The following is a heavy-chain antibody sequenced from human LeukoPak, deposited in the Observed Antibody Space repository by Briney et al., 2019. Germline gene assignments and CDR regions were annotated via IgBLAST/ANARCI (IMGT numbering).Heavy chain of an antibody. CDR3: ARDFGTTIFGVVISRCWFDP. V-gene: IGHV1-8*01. CDR1: GYTSTSYD. CDR2: MNPNSGNT. Sequence: ASVKVSCKASGYTSTSYDINWVRQATGQGLEWMGWMNPNSGNTGYAQKFQGRVTMTRNTSISTAYMELSSLRSDDTAVYYCARDFGTTIFGVVISRCWFDPWGQGTLVTVSS. J-gene: IGHJ5*02. D-gene: IGHD3-3*01.